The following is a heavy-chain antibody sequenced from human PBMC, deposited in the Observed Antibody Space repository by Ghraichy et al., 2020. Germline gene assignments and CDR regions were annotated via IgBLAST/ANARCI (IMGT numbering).Heavy chain of an antibody. Sequence: SETLSLTCTVSGGSISSYYWNWIRQPPGRGLEWIGYIYYNGNTNYNPSLKSRVTISKDTSNNQFSLRLSSVTAADTAVYYCARGLNGGHYYYYYYMDVWGKGTTVTVSS. CDR1: GGSISSYY. V-gene: IGHV4-59*01. CDR3: ARGLNGGHYYYYYYMDV. D-gene: IGHD2-8*01. CDR2: IYYNGNT. J-gene: IGHJ6*03.